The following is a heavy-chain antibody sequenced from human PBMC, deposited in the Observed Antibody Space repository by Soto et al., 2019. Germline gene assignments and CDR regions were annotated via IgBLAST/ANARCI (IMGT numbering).Heavy chain of an antibody. CDR1: GFIFSDYY. CDR3: ARDADILTGSDAFDI. J-gene: IGHJ3*02. D-gene: IGHD3-9*01. V-gene: IGHV3-11*05. CDR2: ISSSSSYT. Sequence: GGSLRLSCAASGFIFSDYYMSWIRQAPGKGLEWVSYISSSSSYTNYADSVKGRFTISRDNAKNSLYLQMNSLRAEDTAVYYYARDADILTGSDAFDIWGQGTMVTVSS.